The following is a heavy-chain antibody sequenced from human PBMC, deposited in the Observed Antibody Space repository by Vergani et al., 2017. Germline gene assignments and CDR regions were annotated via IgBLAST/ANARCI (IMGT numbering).Heavy chain of an antibody. CDR2: IYYSGST. J-gene: IGHJ4*02. CDR1: GGSISSSSYY. Sequence: QLQLQESGPGLVKPSETLSLTCTVSGGSISSSSYYWGWIRQPPGKGLEWIGSIYYSGSTYYNPSLKSRVTISVDTSKNQFSLKLSSVTAADTAVYYCARDAPVEYSSSSALDYWAREPWSPSPQ. D-gene: IGHD6-6*01. CDR3: ARDAPVEYSSSSALDY. V-gene: IGHV4-39*07.